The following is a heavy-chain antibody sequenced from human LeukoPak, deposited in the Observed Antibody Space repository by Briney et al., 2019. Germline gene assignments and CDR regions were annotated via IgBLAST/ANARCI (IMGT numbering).Heavy chain of an antibody. D-gene: IGHD3-9*01. J-gene: IGHJ2*01. CDR2: VYHSGTT. V-gene: IGHV4-59*02. Sequence: PSETLSLTCTVSGGSVRGNSWSWIRQSPGKGLEWIGYVYHSGTTNYNPSLSSRVTISADTSRDQFSLRLTSVTAADSAVYYCARVFYYDILTGSMYWHLDLWGRGTLVTVSS. CDR3: ARVFYYDILTGSMYWHLDL. CDR1: GGSVRGNS.